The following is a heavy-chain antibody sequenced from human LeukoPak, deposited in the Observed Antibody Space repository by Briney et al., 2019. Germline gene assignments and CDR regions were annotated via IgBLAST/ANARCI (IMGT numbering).Heavy chain of an antibody. J-gene: IGHJ5*02. D-gene: IGHD6-13*01. CDR2: IYYSGST. Sequence: SETLSLTCTVSGGSISSSSYYWGWIRQPPGKGLEWIGSIYYSGSTYYNPSLKSRVTISVDTSKNQFSLKLSSVTAADTAVYYCARSGQSSSWYLPFDPWGQGTLVTISS. CDR1: GGSISSSSYY. V-gene: IGHV4-39*01. CDR3: ARSGQSSSWYLPFDP.